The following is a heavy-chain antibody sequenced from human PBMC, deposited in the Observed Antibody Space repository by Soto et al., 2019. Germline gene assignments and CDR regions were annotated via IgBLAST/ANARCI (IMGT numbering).Heavy chain of an antibody. CDR2: ISSSSTYI. Sequence: PGGSLRLSCAASGFTFSSYAMSWVRQAPGKGLELVSSISSSSTYIHYADSVKGRFTISRDNAKNSLYLQMNSLSAEDTAVYYCASQASGYYYYGMDVWGQGTTVTVSS. CDR3: ASQASGYYYYGMDV. CDR1: GFTFSSYA. J-gene: IGHJ6*02. V-gene: IGHV3-21*01.